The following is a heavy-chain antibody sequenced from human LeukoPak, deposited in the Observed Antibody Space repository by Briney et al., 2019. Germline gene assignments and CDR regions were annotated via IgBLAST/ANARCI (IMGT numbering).Heavy chain of an antibody. J-gene: IGHJ4*02. V-gene: IGHV4-39*07. CDR3: VGLQAVTGNFDY. CDR1: GGSIGSSSFY. Sequence: SETLSLTCTVSGGSIGSSSFYWGWIRQPPGQGLEWIETINYSGDTYYNPSLKSRVTISVDSSRNQFSLKLSSVTAADTAVYYCVGLQAVTGNFDYWGQGALVTVSS. CDR2: INYSGDT. D-gene: IGHD1-20*01.